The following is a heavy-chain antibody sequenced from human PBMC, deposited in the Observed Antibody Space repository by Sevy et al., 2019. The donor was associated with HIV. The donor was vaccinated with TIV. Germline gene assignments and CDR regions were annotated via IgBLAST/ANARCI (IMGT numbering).Heavy chain of an antibody. D-gene: IGHD6-19*01. Sequence: GGSLRLSCAASGFTFSSYSMNWVRQAPGKGLEWVSYISSSSSTIYYADSVKGRFTISRDNAKNSLYLQMNSLRDEDTAVYYCARGSSGWYRGGNVGGTDQDFDYWGQGTLVTVSS. CDR1: GFTFSSYS. CDR3: ARGSSGWYRGGNVGGTDQDFDY. V-gene: IGHV3-48*02. J-gene: IGHJ4*02. CDR2: ISSSSSTI.